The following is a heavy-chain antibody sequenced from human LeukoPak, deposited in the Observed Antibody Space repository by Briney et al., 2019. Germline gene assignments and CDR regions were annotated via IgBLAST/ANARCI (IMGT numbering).Heavy chain of an antibody. CDR1: GGSISNYH. D-gene: IGHD6-19*01. Sequence: SETLSLTCTVSGGSISNYHWSWIRQPAGKGLEWIGQIHTSGSTNYNPPLKSRVTMSIDTPENQLSLTIRSVTAADTAVYYCARRDITSGWSFDYWGQGTLVTVSS. J-gene: IGHJ4*02. V-gene: IGHV4-4*07. CDR3: ARRDITSGWSFDY. CDR2: IHTSGST.